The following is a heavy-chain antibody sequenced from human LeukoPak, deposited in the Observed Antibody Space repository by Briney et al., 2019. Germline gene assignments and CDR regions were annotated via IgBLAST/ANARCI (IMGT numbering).Heavy chain of an antibody. CDR1: GGSLSSGSYY. Sequence: PSQTLSLTCTVSGGSLSSGSYYWSWIRQPAGTGLEWIGRVYTSGSTNYNPSLKSRVTISVDTSKNQFSLKLSSVTAADTAVYYCARGGGYCSGGSCYSSFDYWGQGTLVTVSS. CDR2: VYTSGST. D-gene: IGHD2-15*01. V-gene: IGHV4-61*02. J-gene: IGHJ4*02. CDR3: ARGGGYCSGGSCYSSFDY.